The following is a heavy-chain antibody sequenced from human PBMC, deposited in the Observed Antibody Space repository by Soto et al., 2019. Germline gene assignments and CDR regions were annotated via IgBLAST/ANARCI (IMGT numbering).Heavy chain of an antibody. CDR1: GFSFNNYG. CDR2: ITPNGGST. V-gene: IGHV3-23*01. Sequence: SGGSLRLSCAASGFSFNNYGMTWVRQAPGKGLEWVSHITPNGGSTNYADSVKGRFTISRDNSKDMLFLQMNGLRVEDTAVYYCAKVRAVAGSSMNYWGQGTLVTV. D-gene: IGHD6-19*01. CDR3: AKVRAVAGSSMNY. J-gene: IGHJ4*02.